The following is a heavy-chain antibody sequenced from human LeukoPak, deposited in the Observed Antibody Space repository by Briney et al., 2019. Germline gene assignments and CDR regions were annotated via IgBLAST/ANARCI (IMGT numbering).Heavy chain of an antibody. J-gene: IGHJ4*02. CDR1: GFTFSDFW. CDR3: ARDKIVGPTLLDY. D-gene: IGHD1-26*01. Sequence: GGSLRLSCAASGFTFSDFWMSWVRQASGKGLEWVANINQDGSAKYYVDSLKGRFTISRDNAKSSLYLQVNSLRAEDTAVYYCARDKIVGPTLLDYWGQGTLVTVSS. CDR2: INQDGSAK. V-gene: IGHV3-7*01.